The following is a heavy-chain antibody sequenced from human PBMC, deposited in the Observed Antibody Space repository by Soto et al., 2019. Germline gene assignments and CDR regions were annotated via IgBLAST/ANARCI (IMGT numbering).Heavy chain of an antibody. CDR2: IKFDGSEK. J-gene: IGHJ5*02. CDR1: GFTFSSYW. D-gene: IGHD6-19*01. V-gene: IGHV3-7*01. Sequence: EVQLVESGGGLVQPGGSQRLSCAASGFTFSSYWMSWVRQAPGKGLEWVATIKFDGSEKKYVDSVMGRFTISRDNAKNSMYLQMTSLRAEDTAVYYCAKSIAVAAGWFDPWGQGALVTVSS. CDR3: AKSIAVAAGWFDP.